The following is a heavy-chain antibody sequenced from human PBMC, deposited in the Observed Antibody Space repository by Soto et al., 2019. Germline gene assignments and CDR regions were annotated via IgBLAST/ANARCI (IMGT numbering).Heavy chain of an antibody. CDR1: GGSISSDGYS. CDR3: ARDGCYGRLDC. Sequence: QLQLQESGSGLVKPSQTLSLTCAVSGGSISSDGYSWSWIRQPPGKGLEWIGYIYHSGNAHYNASLKSRVTLSVGRSKNQFSLNLRSVTAADTAVYYCARDGCYGRLDCWGQGTLVTVSS. D-gene: IGHD2-15*01. CDR2: IYHSGNA. J-gene: IGHJ4*02. V-gene: IGHV4-30-2*01.